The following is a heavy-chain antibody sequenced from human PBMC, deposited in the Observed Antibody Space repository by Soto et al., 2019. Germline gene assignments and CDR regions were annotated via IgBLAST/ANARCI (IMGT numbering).Heavy chain of an antibody. J-gene: IGHJ4*02. CDR2: ITRSGSFI. D-gene: IGHD3-22*01. CDR3: ASVSASGDRPAVYYVSKFFYFDY. CDR1: GFTFSSST. V-gene: IGHV3-21*01. Sequence: PGGSLRLSCAASGFTFSSSTMNWVRQAPGKGLEWVACITRSGSFIYYVDSMKGRFTISRDDAKKSLYLRMNSLRAEDTAVYYCASVSASGDRPAVYYVSKFFYFDYWGRGTQVTVSS.